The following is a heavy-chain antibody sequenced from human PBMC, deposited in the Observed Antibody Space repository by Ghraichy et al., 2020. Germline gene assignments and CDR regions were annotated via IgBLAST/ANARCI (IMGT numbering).Heavy chain of an antibody. Sequence: GGSLRLSCVASGFTFTTYGMSWVRQVPGKGLEWVSTISGNGATVYYGDSVKGRFTISRENSKNTVDLQMSSLRPDDTAVYYCAKDNNWNLGYDDAFDFWGNGTVVIVSS. V-gene: IGHV3-23*01. D-gene: IGHD1-1*01. CDR2: ISGNGATV. J-gene: IGHJ3*01. CDR3: AKDNNWNLGYDDAFDF. CDR1: GFTFTTYG.